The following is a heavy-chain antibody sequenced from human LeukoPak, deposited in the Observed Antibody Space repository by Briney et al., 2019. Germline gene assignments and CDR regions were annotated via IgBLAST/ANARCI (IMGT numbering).Heavy chain of an antibody. Sequence: PPQTLSLTCTVSGGSISSGGYYWSWIRQPPGKGLEWIGYIYHSGSTYYNPSLKSRVTISVDRSKNQFSLKLSSVTAADTAVYYCARHGRGGRADYDSSGYYYWGQGTLVTVSS. CDR2: IYHSGST. J-gene: IGHJ4*02. CDR1: GGSISSGGYY. CDR3: ARHGRGGRADYDSSGYYY. V-gene: IGHV4-30-2*01. D-gene: IGHD3-22*01.